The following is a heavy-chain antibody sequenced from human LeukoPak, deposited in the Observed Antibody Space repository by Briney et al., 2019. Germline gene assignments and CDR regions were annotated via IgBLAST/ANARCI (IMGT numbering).Heavy chain of an antibody. CDR2: IIPIFGTA. CDR1: GGTFSSYA. D-gene: IGHD5-18*01. J-gene: IGHJ4*02. V-gene: IGHV1-69*06. Sequence: SVKVSCKASGGTFSSYAISWVRQAPGQGREWMGGIIPIFGTANYAQKFQGRVTITADKSTSTAYMELSSLRSEDTAVYYCARAFSGQRGYSYGPDSFDYWGQGTLVTASS. CDR3: ARAFSGQRGYSYGPDSFDY.